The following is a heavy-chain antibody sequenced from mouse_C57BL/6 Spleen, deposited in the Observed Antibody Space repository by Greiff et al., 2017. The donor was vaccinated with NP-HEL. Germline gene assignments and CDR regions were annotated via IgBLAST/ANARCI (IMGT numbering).Heavy chain of an antibody. Sequence: EVKLVESGGGLVQPKGSLKLSCAASGFSFNTYAMNWVRQAPGKGLEWVARIRSKSNNYATYYADSVKDRFTISRDDSESMLYLQMNNLKTEDTAMYYCVRSPDGYYSMDYWGHRTSVTVSS. CDR2: IRSKSNNYAT. CDR3: VRSPDGYYSMDY. D-gene: IGHD2-3*01. CDR1: GFSFNTYA. J-gene: IGHJ4*01. V-gene: IGHV10-1*01.